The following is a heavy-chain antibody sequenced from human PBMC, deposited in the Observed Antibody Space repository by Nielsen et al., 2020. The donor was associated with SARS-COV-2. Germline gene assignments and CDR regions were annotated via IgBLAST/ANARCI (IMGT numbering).Heavy chain of an antibody. CDR3: AKDGYKFGELAAQPLAG. CDR2: MSYDGSLK. V-gene: IGHV3-30*18. D-gene: IGHD3-16*01. J-gene: IGHJ4*02. Sequence: GESLKISCAASGFTFSSYGIHWVRQAPGKGLDWVAVMSYDGSLKFYADSVKGRFTISRDNAKNSLYLQMNSLRAEDTAVYYCAKDGYKFGELAAQPLAGWGQGTLVTVSS. CDR1: GFTFSSYG.